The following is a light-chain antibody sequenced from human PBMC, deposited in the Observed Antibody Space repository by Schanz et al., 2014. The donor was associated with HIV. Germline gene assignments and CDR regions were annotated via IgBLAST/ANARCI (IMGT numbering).Light chain of an antibody. CDR2: DVS. J-gene: IGLJ3*02. V-gene: IGLV2-14*01. Sequence: QSALTQPASVSGSPGQSITISCTGTSSDVGGYNYVSWYQQHPGKAPKLMIYDVSNRPSGVSNRFSGSKSDNTASLTISGLQAEDEADYYCSSCTTSNTLVFGGGTKLTVL. CDR3: SSCTTSNTLV. CDR1: SSDVGGYNY.